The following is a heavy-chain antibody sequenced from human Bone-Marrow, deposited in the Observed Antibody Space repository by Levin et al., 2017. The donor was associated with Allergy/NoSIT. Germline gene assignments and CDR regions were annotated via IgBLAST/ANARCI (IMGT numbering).Heavy chain of an antibody. CDR3: AKFSITVSGVVMDYLYGLDV. Sequence: QSGGSLRLSCAASGFTFSSFGMHWVRQAPGKGLEWVTVISYDGTNKLYADSVKGRFIISRDNSKNMLYLQMNSLRVEDTAIYYCAKFSITVSGVVMDYLYGLDVWGQGTTVTVSS. CDR2: ISYDGTNK. CDR1: GFTFSSFG. J-gene: IGHJ6*02. V-gene: IGHV3-30*18. D-gene: IGHD3-3*01.